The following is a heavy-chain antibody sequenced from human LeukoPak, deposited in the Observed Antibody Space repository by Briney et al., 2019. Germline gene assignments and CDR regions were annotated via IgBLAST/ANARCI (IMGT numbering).Heavy chain of an antibody. CDR2: IRYDGTNK. V-gene: IGHV3-30*02. D-gene: IGHD6-13*01. J-gene: IGHJ4*02. CDR3: AREKQQLVRCLDY. CDR1: GFIFSSYG. Sequence: PGGSLRLSCSASGFIFSSYGMNWVRQAPGKGLEWVALIRYDGTNKYYADSVKGRFTISRDNSKNTLYLQMNSLRAEDTAVYYCAREKQQLVRCLDYWGQGTLVTVSS.